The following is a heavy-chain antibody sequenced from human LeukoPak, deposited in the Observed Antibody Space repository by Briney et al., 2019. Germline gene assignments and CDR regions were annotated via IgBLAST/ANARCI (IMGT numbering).Heavy chain of an antibody. J-gene: IGHJ4*02. V-gene: IGHV4-39*01. CDR3: ASIAVAGTPLDY. Sequence: SETLSLTCAVSGGSISSSSYYWGWIRQPPGKGLEWIGSIYYSGSTYYNPSLKSRVTISVDTSKNQLSLKLSSVTAADTAVYYCASIAVAGTPLDYWGQGTLVTVSS. D-gene: IGHD6-19*01. CDR2: IYYSGST. CDR1: GGSISSSSYY.